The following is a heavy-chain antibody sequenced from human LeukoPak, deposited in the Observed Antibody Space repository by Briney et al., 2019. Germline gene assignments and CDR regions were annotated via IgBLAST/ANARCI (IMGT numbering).Heavy chain of an antibody. D-gene: IGHD6-13*01. CDR1: GYTLTELS. CDR2: FDPEDGET. CDR3: AIPGGSSRDFDY. J-gene: IGHJ4*02. Sequence: AASVKVSCTVSGYTLTELSMHWVRQAPGKGLEWMGGFDPEDGETIYAQKFQGRVTMTEDTSTDTAYMELSSLRSEDTAVYYCAIPGGSSRDFDYWGQGTLVTVSS. V-gene: IGHV1-24*01.